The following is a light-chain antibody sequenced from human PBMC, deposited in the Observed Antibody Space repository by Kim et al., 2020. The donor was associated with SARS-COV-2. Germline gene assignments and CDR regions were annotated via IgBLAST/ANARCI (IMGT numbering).Light chain of an antibody. Sequence: GKTVRITCQGDSLRSYYASWYQQRPGQAPLLVIYAKTNRPSGIPDRFSGSSSGNTASLTITGAQAEDEADYYCFSRDTDGPHNYVFGTGTKVTVL. J-gene: IGLJ1*01. CDR1: SLRSYY. V-gene: IGLV3-19*01. CDR3: FSRDTDGPHNYV. CDR2: AKT.